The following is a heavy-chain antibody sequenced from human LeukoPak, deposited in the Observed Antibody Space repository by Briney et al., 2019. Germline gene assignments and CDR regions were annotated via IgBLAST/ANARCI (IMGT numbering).Heavy chain of an antibody. D-gene: IGHD5-18*01. V-gene: IGHV4-34*01. Sequence: SETLSLTCAVYGGSFSGYYWSWIRQPPGKGLEWIGEINHSGSTNYNPSLKSRVTISVDTSKNQFSQKLSSVTAADTAVYYCARSGYSYGYMFDPWGQGTLVTVSS. J-gene: IGHJ5*02. CDR3: ARSGYSYGYMFDP. CDR1: GGSFSGYY. CDR2: INHSGST.